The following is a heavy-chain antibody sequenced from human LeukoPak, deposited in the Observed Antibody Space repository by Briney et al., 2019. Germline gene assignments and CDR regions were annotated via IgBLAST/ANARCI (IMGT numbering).Heavy chain of an antibody. D-gene: IGHD4-23*01. CDR1: GYTFTSYD. CDR2: MNPNSGNT. Sequence: ASVKVSCKASGYTFTSYDINWVRQATGQGLEWMGWMNPNSGNTGYAQKFQGRVTMTRNTSTSTAYMELRSLRSDDTAVYYCARTAITTRSDYGGSSDYWGQGTLVTVSS. J-gene: IGHJ4*02. V-gene: IGHV1-8*01. CDR3: ARTAITTRSDYGGSSDY.